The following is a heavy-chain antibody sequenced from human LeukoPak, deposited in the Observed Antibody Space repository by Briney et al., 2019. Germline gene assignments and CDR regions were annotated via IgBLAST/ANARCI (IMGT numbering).Heavy chain of an antibody. V-gene: IGHV3-7*01. CDR1: GVTFSSHW. CDR3: ARDLSSGWYDYFDY. D-gene: IGHD6-19*01. CDR2: IKQDGSGR. Sequence: GGSLRLSCVVSGVTFSSHWMSWVRQAPGKGLEWVANIKQDGSGRYYVDSVKGRFTISRDNSKNTLYLQMNSLRAEDTAVYYCARDLSSGWYDYFDYWGQGTLVTVSS. J-gene: IGHJ4*02.